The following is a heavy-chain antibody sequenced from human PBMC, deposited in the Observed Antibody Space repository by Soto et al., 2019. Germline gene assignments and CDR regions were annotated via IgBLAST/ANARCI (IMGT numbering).Heavy chain of an antibody. D-gene: IGHD4-4*01. Sequence: SGTLSLGRSVSGASLSSCSRSWIRLCPGKGLEFIGCMYSSGGTNYNPALKSRITISRDTSKNQLSLNLTSVTAADTAVYFCAKIQYTAVTPLHFWGQGTIVTVS. CDR2: MYSSGGT. V-gene: IGHV4-59*01. J-gene: IGHJ3*01. CDR3: AKIQYTAVTPLHF. CDR1: GASLSSCS.